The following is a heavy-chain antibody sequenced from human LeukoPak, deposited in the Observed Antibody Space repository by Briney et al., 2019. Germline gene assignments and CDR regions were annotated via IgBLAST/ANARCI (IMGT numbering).Heavy chain of an antibody. CDR2: IYNSGST. CDR1: GASTSSGLYY. CDR3: ARGRYYYGSGSYHDY. Sequence: PSETLSLTCTVSGASTSSGLYYWNWFRQPAGKGLEYIERIYNSGSTNYNPSLKSRVTISVDTPKNQFSLKLTSVTASDSAVYYCARGRYYYGSGSYHDYWGQGTLVTVSS. D-gene: IGHD3-10*01. J-gene: IGHJ4*02. V-gene: IGHV4-61*02.